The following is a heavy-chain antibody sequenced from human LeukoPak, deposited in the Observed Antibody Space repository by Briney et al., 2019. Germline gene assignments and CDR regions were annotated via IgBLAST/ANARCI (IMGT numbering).Heavy chain of an antibody. V-gene: IGHV3-53*01. CDR1: GITFSSYG. J-gene: IGHJ4*02. CDR3: ARERAPKYSGSYSGY. D-gene: IGHD1-26*01. Sequence: GGSLRLSCAASGITFSSYGMHWVRQAPGKGLEWVSVIYSGGSTYYADSVKGRFTISRDNSKNTLYLQMNSLRAEDTAVYYCARERAPKYSGSYSGYWGQGTLVTVSS. CDR2: IYSGGST.